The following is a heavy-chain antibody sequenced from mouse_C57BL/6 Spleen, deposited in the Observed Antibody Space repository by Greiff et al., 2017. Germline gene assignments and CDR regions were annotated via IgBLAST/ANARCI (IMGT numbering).Heavy chain of an antibody. D-gene: IGHD4-1*01. Sequence: QVQLQQPGAELVRPGSSVKLSCKASGYTFTSYWMHWVKQRPIQGLEWIGNIDPSDSETHYNQNFKDKATLTVDKSSSTAYMQLSSLTSEDSAVYYCASNPKELGNHFDYWGQGTTLTVSS. CDR3: ASNPKELGNHFDY. CDR2: IDPSDSET. CDR1: GYTFTSYW. V-gene: IGHV1-52*01. J-gene: IGHJ2*01.